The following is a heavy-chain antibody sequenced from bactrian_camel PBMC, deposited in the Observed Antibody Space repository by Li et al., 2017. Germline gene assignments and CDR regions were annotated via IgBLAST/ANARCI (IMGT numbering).Heavy chain of an antibody. CDR2: IYTADGRT. V-gene: IGHV3S6*01. CDR3: TRALGGTWYDY. J-gene: IGHJ4*01. Sequence: HVQLVESGGGLVQPGGSLRLSCAASGFTFSSYDLNWVRQAPGKGLEWVSTIYTADGRTKSADSVKGRFTMSRDSAENTLYLQLNSLKTEDTAMYYCTRALGGTWYDYWGQGTQVTVS. D-gene: IGHD6*01. CDR1: GFTFSSYD.